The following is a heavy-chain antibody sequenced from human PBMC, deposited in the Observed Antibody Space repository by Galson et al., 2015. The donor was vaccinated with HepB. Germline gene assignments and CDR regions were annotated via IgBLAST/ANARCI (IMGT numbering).Heavy chain of an antibody. CDR2: ISGSGGST. CDR1: GFTFSSYA. D-gene: IGHD2-2*01. V-gene: IGHV3-23*01. CDR3: ATPHCSSTSCSPYYFDY. J-gene: IGHJ4*02. Sequence: SLRLSCAASGFTFSSYAMSWVRQAPGKGLEWVSAISGSGGSTYYADSVKGRFTISRDNSKNTLYLQMNSLRAEDTAVYYCATPHCSSTSCSPYYFDYWGQGTLVTVSS.